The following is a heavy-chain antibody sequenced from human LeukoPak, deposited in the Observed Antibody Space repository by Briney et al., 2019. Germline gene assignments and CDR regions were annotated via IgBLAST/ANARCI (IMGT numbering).Heavy chain of an antibody. V-gene: IGHV3-30*04. CDR1: GFAFSSYA. Sequence: GGFLRLSCAASGFAFSSYAMHWVRQAPGKGLEWVAIISYDGITEDYSDSVKGRFSISRDNFKNTLFLQMNGLRDEDTAVYDCARDISTGWSIKYFFDFWGQGTLVTVSS. CDR3: ARDISTGWSIKYFFDF. J-gene: IGHJ4*02. CDR2: ISYDGITE. D-gene: IGHD6-19*01.